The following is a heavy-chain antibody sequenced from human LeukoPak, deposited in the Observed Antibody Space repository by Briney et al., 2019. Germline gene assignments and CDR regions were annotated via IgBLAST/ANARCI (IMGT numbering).Heavy chain of an antibody. CDR1: GFTFSSYA. Sequence: GGSLRLSCAASGFTFSSYATSWVRQAPGKGLRWVSAISGSGGSTYYADSVKGRFTISRDNSKNTLYLQMNRLRAEYTAVYYCAKDQAAAGGGYYFDYWGQGTLVTVSS. CDR2: ISGSGGST. V-gene: IGHV3-23*01. D-gene: IGHD6-13*01. CDR3: AKDQAAAGGGYYFDY. J-gene: IGHJ4*02.